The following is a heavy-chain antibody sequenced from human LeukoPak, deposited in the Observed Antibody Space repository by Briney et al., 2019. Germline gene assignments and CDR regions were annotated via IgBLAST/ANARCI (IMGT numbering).Heavy chain of an antibody. V-gene: IGHV3-30*02. Sequence: PGGSLRLSCAASGFTFSSYGMHWVRQAPGKGLEWVAFIRYDGSNKYYADSVKGRFTISRDNSKNTLYLQMNSLRAEDTAVYYCAKGTYGDYPPDYRGQGTLVTVSS. CDR1: GFTFSSYG. CDR2: IRYDGSNK. D-gene: IGHD4-17*01. CDR3: AKGTYGDYPPDY. J-gene: IGHJ4*02.